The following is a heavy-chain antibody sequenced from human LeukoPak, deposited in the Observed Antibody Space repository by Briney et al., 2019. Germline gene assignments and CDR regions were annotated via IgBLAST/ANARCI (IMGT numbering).Heavy chain of an antibody. CDR3: ARDGGTVTTPSNLDY. CDR2: IYYSGST. V-gene: IGHV4-30-4*01. D-gene: IGHD4-17*01. Sequence: SETLSLTCTVSGGSISSGDYYWSWIRQPPGKGLEWIGYIYYSGSTYYNPSLKSRVTISEDTSKNQFSLKLSSVTAADTAVYYCARDGGTVTTPSNLDYWGQGTLVTVSS. CDR1: GGSISSGDYY. J-gene: IGHJ4*02.